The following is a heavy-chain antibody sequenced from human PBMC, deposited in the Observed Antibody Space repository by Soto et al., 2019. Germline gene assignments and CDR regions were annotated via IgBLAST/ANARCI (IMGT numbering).Heavy chain of an antibody. J-gene: IGHJ4*02. V-gene: IGHV1-69*01. CDR2: IIPVFGTT. CDR3: ARGGGPYVGFNEF. D-gene: IGHD3-10*02. CDR1: GGLFSSFA. Sequence: QGQLVQSGPEVKKPGSSVKVSCKDSGGLFSSFAISWVRQAPGQGLEWLGGIIPVFGTTEYAEKFQGRVTITADESTNTAYMDLSSLTSGDTAMYYCARGGGPYVGFNEFWGQGTLVSVSS.